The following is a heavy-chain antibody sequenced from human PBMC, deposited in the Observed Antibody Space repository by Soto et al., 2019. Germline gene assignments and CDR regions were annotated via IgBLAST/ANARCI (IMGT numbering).Heavy chain of an antibody. Sequence: EASVKVSCKASGYTFTSYGISWVRQAPGQGLEWMGWISAYNGNTNYAQKLQGRVTMTTDTSTSTAYMELRSLRSDDTAVYYCARDQYDFWSGTWDYWGQGTLVTVSS. J-gene: IGHJ4*02. CDR1: GYTFTSYG. CDR2: ISAYNGNT. D-gene: IGHD3-3*01. CDR3: ARDQYDFWSGTWDY. V-gene: IGHV1-18*01.